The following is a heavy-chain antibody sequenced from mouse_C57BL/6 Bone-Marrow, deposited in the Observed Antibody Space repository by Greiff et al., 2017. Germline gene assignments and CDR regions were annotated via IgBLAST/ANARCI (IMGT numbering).Heavy chain of an antibody. CDR1: EYEFPSHD. V-gene: IGHV5-2*01. D-gene: IGHD4-1*02. CDR2: INRYGGST. CDR3: ARLTTLYAMDY. Sequence: EVMLVESGGGLVQPGQSLKLSCESTEYEFPSHDMSWVRKTPEKRLELVAAINRYGGSTYYPDTMERRFIISRENTKKTLYLQRSSLRAEDTAWYYFARLTTLYAMDYWGQGTSVTVSS. J-gene: IGHJ4*01.